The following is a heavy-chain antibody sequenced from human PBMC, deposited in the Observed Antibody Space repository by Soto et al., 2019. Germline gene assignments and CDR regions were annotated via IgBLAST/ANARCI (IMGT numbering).Heavy chain of an antibody. CDR3: ARAHYGPSGYYFDS. D-gene: IGHD3-22*01. Sequence: QVQLQESGSGLVKPSETLSLTCSVSGDSITSGGYSWSWIRQPPRRGLEWIGYIYHTGSASYSTSLKGRVTMSVDKSKNQFSLSLNSVTAADTAIYYCARAHYGPSGYYFDSWGQGSLFTVSS. CDR1: GDSITSGGYS. CDR2: IYHTGSA. J-gene: IGHJ4*02. V-gene: IGHV4-30-2*01.